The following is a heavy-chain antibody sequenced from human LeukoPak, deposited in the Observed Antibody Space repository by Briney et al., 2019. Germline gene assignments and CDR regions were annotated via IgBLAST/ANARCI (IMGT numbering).Heavy chain of an antibody. CDR3: ARYYYDSSGYYYFDY. Sequence: GGSLRLSCAASGFTFSDYYMSWIRQAPGKGLEWVSYISSSATTIYYADSVKGRFTISRDNAKSSLYLQMNSLRAEDTAVYYCARYYYDSSGYYYFDYWGQGTLVTVSS. V-gene: IGHV3-11*01. CDR1: GFTFSDYY. D-gene: IGHD3-22*01. J-gene: IGHJ4*02. CDR2: ISSSATTI.